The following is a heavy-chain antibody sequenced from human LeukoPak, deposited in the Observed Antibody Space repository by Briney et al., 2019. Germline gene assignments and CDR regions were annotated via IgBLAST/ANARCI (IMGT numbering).Heavy chain of an antibody. CDR1: GYTFTSYY. Sequence: ASVKVSCKASGYTFTSYYMHWVRQAPGQGLEWMGGIIPIFGTANYAQKFQGRVTITADESTSTAYMELSSLRSEDTAVYYCARDRPYSSSWYEIDYWGQGTLVTVSS. J-gene: IGHJ4*02. CDR3: ARDRPYSSSWYEIDY. D-gene: IGHD6-13*01. CDR2: IIPIFGTA. V-gene: IGHV1-69*13.